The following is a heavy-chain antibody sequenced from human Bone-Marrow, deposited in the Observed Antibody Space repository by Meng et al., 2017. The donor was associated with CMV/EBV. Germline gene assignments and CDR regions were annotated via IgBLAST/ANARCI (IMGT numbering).Heavy chain of an antibody. CDR3: ARGNSYYDFSLEY. V-gene: IGHV3-23*01. CDR2: INSRGSTS. Sequence: CSASGFTFSSYAMHWVRQAPGKGLEWVSAINSRGSTSYYADSVKGRFTISRDNSKNSLFLQLNSLRAEDTAVYYCARGNSYYDFSLEYWGQGTLVTVSS. D-gene: IGHD3-3*01. CDR1: GFTFSSYA. J-gene: IGHJ4*02.